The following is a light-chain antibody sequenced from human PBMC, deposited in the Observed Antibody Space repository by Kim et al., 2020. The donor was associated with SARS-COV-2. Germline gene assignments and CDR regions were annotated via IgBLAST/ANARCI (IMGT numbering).Light chain of an antibody. V-gene: IGKV3-20*01. CDR2: GAS. Sequence: EIVLTQFPGTLSLSPGERATLSCRASQSVSSSCLTWYQQKPGQAPRLLIYGASSRATGIPDRFSGSGSGTDFTLTISRLEPEDCAVYYCQQYENSPWTFGQGTKVDIK. J-gene: IGKJ1*01. CDR1: QSVSSSC. CDR3: QQYENSPWT.